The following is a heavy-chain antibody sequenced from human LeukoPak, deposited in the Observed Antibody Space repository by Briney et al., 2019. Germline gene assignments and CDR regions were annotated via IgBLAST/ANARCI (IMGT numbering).Heavy chain of an antibody. J-gene: IGHJ4*02. Sequence: SGGSLRLSCAASGFTFSSYAMHWVRQAPGKGLEWVAVISYDGSNKYYADSVEGRFTISRDNSKNTLYLQMNSLRAEDTVVYYCARDAVPSGVGYSSTFDYWGQGTLVTVSS. CDR1: GFTFSSYA. CDR3: ARDAVPSGVGYSSTFDY. D-gene: IGHD3-22*01. V-gene: IGHV3-30-3*01. CDR2: ISYDGSNK.